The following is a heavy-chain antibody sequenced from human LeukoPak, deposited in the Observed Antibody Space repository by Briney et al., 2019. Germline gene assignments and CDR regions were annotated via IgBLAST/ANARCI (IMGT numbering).Heavy chain of an antibody. CDR3: ARDLSRYCTNGVCRALSLYFDY. Sequence: ASVKVSCKASGYTFTSYYMHWVRQAPGQGLEWMGIINPSGGSTSYAQKFQGRVTMTRDTSASTVYMELSSLRSEDTAVYYCARDLSRYCTNGVCRALSLYFDYWGQGTLVTVSS. CDR1: GYTFTSYY. V-gene: IGHV1-46*01. CDR2: INPSGGST. D-gene: IGHD2-8*01. J-gene: IGHJ4*02.